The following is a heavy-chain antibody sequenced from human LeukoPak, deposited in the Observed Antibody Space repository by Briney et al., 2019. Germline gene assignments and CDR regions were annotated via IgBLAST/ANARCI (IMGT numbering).Heavy chain of an antibody. CDR1: GFTFDDHA. J-gene: IGHJ6*03. D-gene: IGHD3-10*01. Sequence: GGSLRLSCAASGFTFDDHAMHWVRQAPGKGLEWVPGISWNSGSIGYADSVKGRFTISRDDAKNSLYLQMNSLRAEDTALYYCAKDRFSNYYYYYMDVWGKGTTVTVSS. V-gene: IGHV3-9*01. CDR3: AKDRFSNYYYYYMDV. CDR2: ISWNSGSI.